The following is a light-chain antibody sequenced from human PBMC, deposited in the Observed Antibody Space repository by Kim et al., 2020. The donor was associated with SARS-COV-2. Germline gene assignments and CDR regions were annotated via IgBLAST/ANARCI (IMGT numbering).Light chain of an antibody. Sequence: ASVGDRVAITCRASQTISNWLAWYQQKPVKAPELLIYKASILQSGVPSRFSGSGSGTEFTLTISSLQPDDFATYYCQQYNTHSRTFGQGTKVDIK. CDR2: KAS. CDR3: QQYNTHSRT. V-gene: IGKV1-5*03. J-gene: IGKJ1*01. CDR1: QTISNW.